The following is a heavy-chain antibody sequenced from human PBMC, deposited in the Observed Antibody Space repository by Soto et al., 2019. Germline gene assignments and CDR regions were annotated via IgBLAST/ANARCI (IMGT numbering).Heavy chain of an antibody. CDR2: ISSSSSTI. CDR1: GFTFSTYS. V-gene: IGHV3-48*01. D-gene: IGHD5-12*01. J-gene: IGHJ3*02. Sequence: GGSLRLSCAASGFTFSTYSMNWVRQAPGKGLEWVSYISSSSSTIFYTDSVKGRFTVSRDNAKNSLYLQMNSLRVEDTAVYYCASSRGIWGQGTMVTVSS. CDR3: ASSRGI.